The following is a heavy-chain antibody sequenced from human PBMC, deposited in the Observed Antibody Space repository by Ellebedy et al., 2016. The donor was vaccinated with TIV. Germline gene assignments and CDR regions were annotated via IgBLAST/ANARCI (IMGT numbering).Heavy chain of an antibody. V-gene: IGHV1-8*01. D-gene: IGHD1-14*01. CDR3: ARGSIRMFALHY. Sequence: AASVKVSCKASGYTFTSFDIHWVRQATGQGLEWMGFMNPNSGNTGYAQSFQGRVTMTRNTPINTVYMDLSSLTSEDTAVYYCARGSIRMFALHYWGQGTLVTVSS. CDR2: MNPNSGNT. J-gene: IGHJ4*02. CDR1: GYTFTSFD.